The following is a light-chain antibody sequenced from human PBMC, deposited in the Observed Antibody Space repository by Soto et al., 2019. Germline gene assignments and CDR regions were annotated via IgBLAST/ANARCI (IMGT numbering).Light chain of an antibody. J-gene: IGLJ1*01. V-gene: IGLV2-23*02. CDR1: SSDVGSYNL. CDR2: EVS. Sequence: QSALTQPASVSGSPGQSITISCTGTSSDVGSYNLVSWYQHHPGKAPKLMIFEVSKRPSGVSNRFSGYKSGNTASLTISGLQAEDEAEYYCCSYAGTYVFGTGTKLTVL. CDR3: CSYAGTYV.